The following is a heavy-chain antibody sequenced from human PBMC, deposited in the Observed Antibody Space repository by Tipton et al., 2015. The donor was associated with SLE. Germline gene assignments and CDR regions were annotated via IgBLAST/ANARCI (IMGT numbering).Heavy chain of an antibody. CDR3: ARGMLTWRGAIVGVDV. Sequence: TLSLTCSVSGASISSYYWGWIRQAPGKGLEWVGCMCRGGRTDYNPSLKSRVTMSVDTSRNQFFLKVNSVTAADTAVYYCARGMLTWRGAIVGVDVWGQGTTVNVSS. D-gene: IGHD2-8*01. V-gene: IGHV4-4*07. CDR1: GASISSYY. J-gene: IGHJ6*02. CDR2: MCRGGRT.